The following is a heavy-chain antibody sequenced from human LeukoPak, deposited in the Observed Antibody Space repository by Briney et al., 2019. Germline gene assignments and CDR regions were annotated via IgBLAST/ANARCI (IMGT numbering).Heavy chain of an antibody. CDR1: GGSINSSSYY. Sequence: PSETLSLTCTVSGGSINSSSYYWGWIRQPPGKGLEWIGSIYYSGSTYYNPSLKSRVTISVDTSKNQFSLKLSSVTAADTAVYYCARANTRYDAFDIWGQGTMVTVSS. CDR3: ARANTRYDAFDI. V-gene: IGHV4-39*07. J-gene: IGHJ3*02. CDR2: IYYSGST.